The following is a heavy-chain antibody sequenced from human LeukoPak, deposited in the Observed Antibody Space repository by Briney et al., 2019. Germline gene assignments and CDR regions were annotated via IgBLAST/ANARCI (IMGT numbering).Heavy chain of an antibody. CDR1: GGSISSYY. Sequence: ETLSLTCTVSGGSISSYYWSWIRQPPGKGLEWIGYIYYSGSTNYNPSLKSRVTISVDTSKNQFSLKLSSVTAADTAVYYCARGRSIAPIVVVVAATPYYYYYGMDVWGQGTTVTVSS. J-gene: IGHJ6*02. CDR2: IYYSGST. V-gene: IGHV4-59*12. CDR3: ARGRSIAPIVVVVAATPYYYYYGMDV. D-gene: IGHD2-15*01.